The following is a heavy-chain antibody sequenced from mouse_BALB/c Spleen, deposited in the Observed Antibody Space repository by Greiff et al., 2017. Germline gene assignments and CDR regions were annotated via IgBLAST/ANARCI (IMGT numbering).Heavy chain of an antibody. CDR2: ISSGSSTI. J-gene: IGHJ2*01. D-gene: IGHD1-1*01. Sequence: EVKLMESGGGLVQPGGSRKLSCAASGFTFSSFGMHWVRQAPEKGLEWVAYISSGSSTIYYADTVKGRFTISRDNPKNTLFLQMTSLRSEDTAMYYCARNGAHYYGSSYYFDYWGQGTTLTVSS. CDR1: GFTFSSFG. CDR3: ARNGAHYYGSSYYFDY. V-gene: IGHV5-17*02.